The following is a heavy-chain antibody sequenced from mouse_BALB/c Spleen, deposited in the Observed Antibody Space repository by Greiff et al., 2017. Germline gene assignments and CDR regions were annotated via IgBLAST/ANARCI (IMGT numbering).Heavy chain of an antibody. J-gene: IGHJ4*01. CDR2: ISSGSSTI. D-gene: IGHD2-14*01. V-gene: IGHV5-17*02. Sequence: EVQGVESGGGLVQPGGSRKLSCAASGFTFSSFGMHWVRQAPEKGLEWVAYISSGSSTIYYADTVKGRFTISRDNPKNTLFLQMTSLRSEDTAMYYCARGSYRYDGWAMDYWGQGTSVTVSS. CDR1: GFTFSSFG. CDR3: ARGSYRYDGWAMDY.